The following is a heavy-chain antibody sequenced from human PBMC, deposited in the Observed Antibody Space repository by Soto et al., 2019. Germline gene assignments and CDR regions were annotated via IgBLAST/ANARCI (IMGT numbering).Heavy chain of an antibody. J-gene: IGHJ4*02. CDR1: GGSISSGGCY. V-gene: IGHV4-31*03. D-gene: IGHD3-9*01. CDR2: IYYSGRT. Sequence: QVQLQESGPGLVKPSQTLSLTCTVSGGSISSGGCYWSWIRQPPGKGLEWVGYIYYSGRTYYNPSLKNRVNISVDTSKNQFSLKLSSVTAADTAVYYCARGLTGYPGPFDYWGQGTLVTVSS. CDR3: ARGLTGYPGPFDY.